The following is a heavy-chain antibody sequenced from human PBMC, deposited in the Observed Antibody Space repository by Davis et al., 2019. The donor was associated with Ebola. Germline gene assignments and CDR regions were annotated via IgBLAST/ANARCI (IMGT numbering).Heavy chain of an antibody. V-gene: IGHV4-59*08. D-gene: IGHD6-19*01. CDR2: IYYIGQT. J-gene: IGHJ5*02. CDR3: ARHAPHSGGWYLAWLDP. Sequence: MPSETLSLTCTVPGGSIGSYYWSWIRQPPGKGLEWIGYIYYIGQTNYNPSLESRVTISADTSKNQFSLRLRSVTAADTAVYYCARHAPHSGGWYLAWLDPWGQGTVVTVSS. CDR1: GGSIGSYY.